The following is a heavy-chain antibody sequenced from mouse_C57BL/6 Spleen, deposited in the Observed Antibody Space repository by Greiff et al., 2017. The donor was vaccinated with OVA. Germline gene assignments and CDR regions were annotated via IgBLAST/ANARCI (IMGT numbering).Heavy chain of an antibody. CDR3: TRKEEGYYPYAMDY. CDR1: GYTFTDYE. V-gene: IGHV1-15*01. Sequence: QVQLKQSGAELVRPGASVTLSCKASGYTFTDYEMHWVKQTPVHGLEWIGAIDPETGGTAYNQKFKGKAILTADKSSSTAYMELRSLTSEDSAVYYCTRKEEGYYPYAMDYWGQGTSVTVSS. J-gene: IGHJ4*01. CDR2: IDPETGGT. D-gene: IGHD2-3*01.